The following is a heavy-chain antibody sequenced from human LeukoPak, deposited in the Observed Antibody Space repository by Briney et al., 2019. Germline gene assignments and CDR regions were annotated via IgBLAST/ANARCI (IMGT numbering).Heavy chain of an antibody. V-gene: IGHV4-59*01. D-gene: IGHD3-3*01. J-gene: IGHJ6*02. CDR2: IYYSGST. Sequence: SETLSLTCTVSGGSISSYYWSWIRQPPGKGLEWIGYIYYSGSTNYNPSLKSRVTISVDTSKNQFSLKLSSVTAADTAVYYCARDSSYYDFWSGYYNVWGTDDCGMDVWGQGTTVTVSS. CDR3: ARDSSYYDFWSGYYNVWGTDDCGMDV. CDR1: GGSISSYY.